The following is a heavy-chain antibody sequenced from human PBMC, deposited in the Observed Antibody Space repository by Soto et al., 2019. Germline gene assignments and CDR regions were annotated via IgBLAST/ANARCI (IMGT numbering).Heavy chain of an antibody. CDR2: IKTDGTYA. Sequence: EVQLVESGGDLVQPGGSLRLSCAASGFTFSTYWRHWVRQAPGKGLLWVSRIKTDGTYATYADSVKGRFTISRDNAKNTLYLQRNSLRVEDAAVYYCAAGGSGYYANWGQGTLVTVSS. V-gene: IGHV3-74*01. CDR3: AAGGSGYYAN. J-gene: IGHJ4*02. CDR1: GFTFSTYW. D-gene: IGHD3-22*01.